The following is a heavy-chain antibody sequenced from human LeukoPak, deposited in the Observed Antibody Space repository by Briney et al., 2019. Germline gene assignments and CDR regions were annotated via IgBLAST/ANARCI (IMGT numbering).Heavy chain of an antibody. D-gene: IGHD6-19*01. CDR3: ARVRPAGTRDDAFDI. V-gene: IGHV4-59*01. CDR1: GGSISSYY. CDR2: IYYSGST. Sequence: PSETLSLTCTVSGGSISSYYWSWIRQPPGKGLEWIGYIYYSGSTNYNPSLKSRVTISVDTSKNQFSLKLSSVTAADTAVYYCARVRPAGTRDDAFDIWGQGTMVTVSS. J-gene: IGHJ3*02.